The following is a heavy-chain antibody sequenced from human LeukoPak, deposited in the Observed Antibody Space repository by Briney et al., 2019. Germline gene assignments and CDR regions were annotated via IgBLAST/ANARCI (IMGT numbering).Heavy chain of an antibody. CDR1: GGSFSGYY. J-gene: IGHJ4*02. D-gene: IGHD1-26*01. CDR2: INHSGST. V-gene: IGHV4-34*01. Sequence: NPSEILSLTCAVYGGSFSGYYWSWIRQPPGKGLEWIGEINHSGSTNYNPSLKSRVTISVDTSKNQFSLKLSSVTAADTAVYYCARGRPDSGSYIYLDYWGQGTLVTVPS. CDR3: ARGRPDSGSYIYLDY.